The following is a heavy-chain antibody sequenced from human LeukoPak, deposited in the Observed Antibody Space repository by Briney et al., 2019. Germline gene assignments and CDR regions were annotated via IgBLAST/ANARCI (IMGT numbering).Heavy chain of an antibody. CDR1: GNTIGDSY. D-gene: IGHD1-26*01. Sequence: ASVKVSCKASGNTIGDSYMHWVRQAPGQGLEWMGIINPSGLSTSYAQKFQGRVTMTRDTSTSIVYMELSSLRSEDTAVYYCARGGSYSYNWLDTWGQGTLVTVSS. CDR2: INPSGLST. V-gene: IGHV1-46*01. CDR3: ARGGSYSYNWLDT. J-gene: IGHJ5*02.